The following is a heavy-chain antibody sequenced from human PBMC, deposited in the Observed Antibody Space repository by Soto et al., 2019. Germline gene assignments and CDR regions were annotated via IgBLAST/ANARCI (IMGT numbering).Heavy chain of an antibody. CDR1: GGSISSYY. V-gene: IGHV4-59*01. Sequence: SETLSLTCTVSGGSISSYYWSWIRQPPGKGLEWIGYIYYSGSTNYNPSLKSRVTISVDTSKNQFSLKLSSVTAADTAVYYCARVTYSSSSGEYYYYYYYMDVWGKGTTVTVSS. J-gene: IGHJ6*03. CDR2: IYYSGST. D-gene: IGHD6-6*01. CDR3: ARVTYSSSSGEYYYYYYYMDV.